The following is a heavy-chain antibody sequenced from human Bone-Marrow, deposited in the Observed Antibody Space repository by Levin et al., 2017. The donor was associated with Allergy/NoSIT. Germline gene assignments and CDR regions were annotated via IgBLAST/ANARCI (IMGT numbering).Heavy chain of an antibody. V-gene: IGHV3-74*01. CDR1: GFTFSNYW. CDR2: VNSDGSRT. Sequence: PGGSLRLSRAASGFTFSNYWMHWVRQAPGKGLVWVSRVNSDGSRTNYADSVKGRFTISRDNVKNSLYLQMKSLRADDTAVYYCARAYVGAPDYWGQGTLVTVSS. D-gene: IGHD2-8*01. J-gene: IGHJ4*02. CDR3: ARAYVGAPDY.